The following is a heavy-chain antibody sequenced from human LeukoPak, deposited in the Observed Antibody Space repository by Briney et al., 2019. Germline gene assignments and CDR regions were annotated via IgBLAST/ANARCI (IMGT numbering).Heavy chain of an antibody. CDR2: INPNSGGT. CDR1: GYTFTGCY. J-gene: IGHJ4*02. Sequence: GASVKVSCKASGYTFTGCYMHWVRQAPGQGLEWMGWINPNSGGTNYAQKFQGRVTMTRDTSISTAYMELSRLRSDDTAVYYCARARGAYYYDSSGYEMGDYWGQGTLVTVSS. CDR3: ARARGAYYYDSSGYEMGDY. V-gene: IGHV1-2*02. D-gene: IGHD3-22*01.